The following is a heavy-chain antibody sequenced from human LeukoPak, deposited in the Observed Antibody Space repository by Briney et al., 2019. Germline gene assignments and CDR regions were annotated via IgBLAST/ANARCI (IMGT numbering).Heavy chain of an antibody. CDR3: AKSGGYGLIDY. CDR1: GFTFSSYA. D-gene: IGHD1-26*01. Sequence: GSLRLSCAASGFTFSSYAMSWVRQAPGKGLEWIGYIYYSGSTNYNPSLKSRVTISVDTSKNQFSLRLNSVTAADTAMYYCAKSGGYGLIDYWGQGTRVTVSS. CDR2: IYYSGST. V-gene: IGHV4-59*08. J-gene: IGHJ4*02.